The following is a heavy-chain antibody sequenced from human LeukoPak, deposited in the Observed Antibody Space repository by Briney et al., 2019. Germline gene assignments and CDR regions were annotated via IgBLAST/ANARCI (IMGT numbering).Heavy chain of an antibody. CDR2: IYYSGST. CDR3: ARQGAAGTRYSAFDI. J-gene: IGHJ3*02. D-gene: IGHD6-13*01. CDR1: GGSISSYY. Sequence: SETLSLTCTVSGGSISSYYWSWIRQPPGKGLEWIGYIYYSGSTNYNPSLKSRVTISVDTSKNQFSLKLRSVTAADTAAYYCARQGAAGTRYSAFDIWGQGTMVTVSS. V-gene: IGHV4-59*08.